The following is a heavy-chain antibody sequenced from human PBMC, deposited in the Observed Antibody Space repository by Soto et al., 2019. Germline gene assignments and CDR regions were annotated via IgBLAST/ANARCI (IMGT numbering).Heavy chain of an antibody. Sequence: GGSLRLSCAASGFTFSDYYMSWIRQAPGKGLEWVAVISYDGSNKYYADSVKGRSTISRDNSKNTLYLQMNSLRAEDTAVYYCAKEQWELPPSNSGFDYWGQGTVVTVSS. CDR2: ISYDGSNK. V-gene: IGHV3-30*18. D-gene: IGHD1-26*01. CDR1: GFTFSDYY. J-gene: IGHJ4*02. CDR3: AKEQWELPPSNSGFDY.